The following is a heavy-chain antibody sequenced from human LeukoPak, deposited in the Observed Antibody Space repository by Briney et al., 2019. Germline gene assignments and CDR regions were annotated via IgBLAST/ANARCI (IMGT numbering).Heavy chain of an antibody. D-gene: IGHD5-18*01. J-gene: IGHJ2*01. Sequence: SETLSLTCTVSGGSISSYYWSWIRQPAGKGLEWIGRIYTSGSTNYNPSLKSRVTMSVDTSKNQFSLKLSSVTAADTAVYYCARVRGYSYGIIYWYFDLWGRGTLVTVSS. CDR2: IYTSGST. V-gene: IGHV4-4*07. CDR3: ARVRGYSYGIIYWYFDL. CDR1: GGSISSYY.